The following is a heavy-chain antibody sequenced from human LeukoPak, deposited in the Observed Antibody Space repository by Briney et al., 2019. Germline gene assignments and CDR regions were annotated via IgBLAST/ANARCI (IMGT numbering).Heavy chain of an antibody. V-gene: IGHV1-3*01. Sequence: GASVKVSCKASEYTFNTYIIHWVRQASGQGLEWMGTINAGNNDIRYTQQLQGRVTISTDTSASTAYMELSSLRSEDTAVYYCATGGLRLGELSPYFDYWGQGTLVTVSS. CDR1: EYTFNTYI. D-gene: IGHD3-16*02. J-gene: IGHJ4*02. CDR2: INAGNNDI. CDR3: ATGGLRLGELSPYFDY.